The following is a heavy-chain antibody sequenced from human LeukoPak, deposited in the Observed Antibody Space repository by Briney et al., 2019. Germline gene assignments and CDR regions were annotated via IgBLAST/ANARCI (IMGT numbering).Heavy chain of an antibody. J-gene: IGHJ4*02. Sequence: GGSLRLSCAVSGFSFSDHNMSWVRQAPGKGLEWVSAISGSGGSTYYADSVKGRFTISRDNSKNTLYLQMNSLRAEDTAVYYCAKVPGRAVALFFDYWGQGTLVTVSS. D-gene: IGHD6-19*01. CDR3: AKVPGRAVALFFDY. CDR1: GFSFSDHN. CDR2: ISGSGGST. V-gene: IGHV3-23*01.